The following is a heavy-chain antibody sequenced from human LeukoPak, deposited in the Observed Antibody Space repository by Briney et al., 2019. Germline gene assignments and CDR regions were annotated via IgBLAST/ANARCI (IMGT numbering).Heavy chain of an antibody. Sequence: GGSLRLSCAASGFTFSSYWMHWVRQAPAKGLVWVARINSDGSSTDYADSVKGRFTISRDNAKNTLYLQMNSLRVEDTAVYYCARVRSGSSAGNYGMDVWGQGTTVTVSS. V-gene: IGHV3-74*01. D-gene: IGHD1-26*01. CDR2: INSDGSST. CDR1: GFTFSSYW. J-gene: IGHJ6*02. CDR3: ARVRSGSSAGNYGMDV.